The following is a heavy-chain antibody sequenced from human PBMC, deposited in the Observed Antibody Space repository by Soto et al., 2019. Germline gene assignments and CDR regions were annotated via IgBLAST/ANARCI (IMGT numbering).Heavy chain of an antibody. V-gene: IGHV3-9*01. Sequence: HPGGSLRLSCAASGFTFDDYAMHWVRQAPGKGLEWVSGISWNSGSIGYADSVKGRFTISRDNAKNSLYLQMNSLRAEDTALYYCAKNPYSSGWYWFDPWGQGTLVTVSS. D-gene: IGHD6-19*01. CDR3: AKNPYSSGWYWFDP. J-gene: IGHJ5*02. CDR2: ISWNSGSI. CDR1: GFTFDDYA.